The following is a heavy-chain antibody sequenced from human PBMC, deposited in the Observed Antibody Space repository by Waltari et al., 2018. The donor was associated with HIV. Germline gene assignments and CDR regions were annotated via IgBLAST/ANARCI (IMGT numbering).Heavy chain of an antibody. CDR3: VRVGTSFDF. CDR1: GFTFSYHA. CDR2: ISSNSSTI. D-gene: IGHD2-8*01. J-gene: IGHJ4*02. V-gene: IGHV3-48*02. Sequence: EVQLVESGGGLVQPGGSLRLSCVASGFTFSYHAMNWVRQAPGKGLEWISYISSNSSTIYHAESVNGRFTISRDNAKNSLYLQMNSLRDEDTAVYYCVRVGTSFDFWGQGTLVTVSS.